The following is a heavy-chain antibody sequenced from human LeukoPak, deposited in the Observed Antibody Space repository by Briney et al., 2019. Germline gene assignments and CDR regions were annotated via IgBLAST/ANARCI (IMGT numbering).Heavy chain of an antibody. Sequence: SETLSLTCTVSGGSISSSSYYWGWIRQPRGKGLEWIGSIYYSGSTYYNPSLKSRVTISVDTSKNQFSLKLSSVTAADTAVYYCARGGRRQWLAPLDYWGQGTLVTVSS. CDR3: ARGGRRQWLAPLDY. V-gene: IGHV4-39*07. CDR1: GGSISSSSYY. CDR2: IYYSGST. J-gene: IGHJ4*02. D-gene: IGHD6-19*01.